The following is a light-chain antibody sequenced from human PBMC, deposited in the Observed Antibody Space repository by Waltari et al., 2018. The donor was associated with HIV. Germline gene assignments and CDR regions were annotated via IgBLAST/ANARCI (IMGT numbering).Light chain of an antibody. V-gene: IGLV1-51*02. CDR3: GTWDSSLSAYV. J-gene: IGLJ1*01. CDR2: ENN. Sequence: QSVLTQPPSVSAAPGQKVPISCPGSSSNIGNHYVSCHPQLPGTAPKLLIYENNKRPSGIPDRFSGSKSGTSATLGITGLQTGDEADYYCGTWDSSLSAYVFGTGTKVTVL. CDR1: SSNIGNHY.